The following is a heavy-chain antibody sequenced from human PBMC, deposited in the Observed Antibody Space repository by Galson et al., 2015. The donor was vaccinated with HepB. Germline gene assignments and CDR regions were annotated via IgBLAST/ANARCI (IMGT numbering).Heavy chain of an antibody. CDR3: ARDLGYYYDSSGPLGY. CDR1: GDSVSSNSAA. CDR2: TYYRSKWYN. V-gene: IGHV6-1*01. Sequence: CAISGDSVSSNSAAWNWIRQSPSRGLEWLGRTYYRSKWYNDYAVSVKSRITINPDTSKNQFSLQLNSVTPEDTAVYYCARDLGYYYDSSGPLGYWGQGTLVTVSS. D-gene: IGHD3-22*01. J-gene: IGHJ4*02.